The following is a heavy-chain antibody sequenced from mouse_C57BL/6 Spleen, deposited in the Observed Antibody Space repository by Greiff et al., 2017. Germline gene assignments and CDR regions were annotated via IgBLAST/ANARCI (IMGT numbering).Heavy chain of an antibody. CDR2: ISSGSSTI. J-gene: IGHJ2*01. CDR3: ARRYDYGGDFDY. D-gene: IGHD2-4*01. V-gene: IGHV5-17*01. CDR1: GFTFSDYG. Sequence: EVKPMESGGGLVKPGGSLKLSCAASGFTFSDYGMHWVRQAPEKGLEWVAYISSGSSTIYYADTVKGRFTISRDNAKNTLFLQMTSLRSEDTAMYYCARRYDYGGDFDYWGQGTTLTVSS.